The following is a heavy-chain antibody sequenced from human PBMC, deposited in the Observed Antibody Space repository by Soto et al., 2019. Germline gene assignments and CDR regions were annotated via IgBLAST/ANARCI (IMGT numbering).Heavy chain of an antibody. CDR2: INHSGST. V-gene: IGHV4-34*01. CDR1: GGSFSGYY. CDR3: ARDGYMVGRAGYFDL. Sequence: QVQLQQWGAGLLKPSETLSLTCAVYGGSFSGYYWSWIRQPPGKGLEWIGEINHSGSTNYNPSLKRRVTISVDTSKNQSSLKLSSVKAADTDVYYCARDGYMVGRAGYFDLWGRGTLVTVSS. D-gene: IGHD3-10*01. J-gene: IGHJ2*01.